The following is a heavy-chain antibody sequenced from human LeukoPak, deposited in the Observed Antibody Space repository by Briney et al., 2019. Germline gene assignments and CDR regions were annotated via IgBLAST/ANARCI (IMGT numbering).Heavy chain of an antibody. CDR3: ARGTDYYDSSGPTGYYFDY. CDR2: IYYSGST. Sequence: SQTLSLTRTVSGGSISSGGYYWSWIRQHPGKGLEWIGYIYYSGSTYYNPSLKSRVTISVDTSKNQFSLKLSSVTAADTAVYYCARGTDYYDSSGPTGYYFDYWGQGTLVTVSS. J-gene: IGHJ4*02. V-gene: IGHV4-31*03. CDR1: GGSISSGGYY. D-gene: IGHD3-22*01.